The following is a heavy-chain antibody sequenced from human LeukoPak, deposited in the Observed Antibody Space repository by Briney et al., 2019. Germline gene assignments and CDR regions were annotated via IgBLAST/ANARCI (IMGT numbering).Heavy chain of an antibody. CDR2: ISGSGGST. J-gene: IGHJ4*02. Sequence: GGSLRLSCAASGFTFSSYAMSWVRQAPGKGLEWVSAISGSGGSTYYADSVKGRFTISRDNSKNTLYLQMNSLRAEDTAVYYCARNGGSSGWYAYSADYWGQGTLVTVSS. D-gene: IGHD6-19*01. CDR1: GFTFSSYA. V-gene: IGHV3-23*01. CDR3: ARNGGSSGWYAYSADY.